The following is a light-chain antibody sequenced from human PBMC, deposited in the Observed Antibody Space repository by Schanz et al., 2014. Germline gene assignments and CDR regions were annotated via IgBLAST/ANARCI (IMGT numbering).Light chain of an antibody. CDR3: QKYDSAPWT. CDR1: QGISSY. Sequence: DIQMTQSPSSLSAAVGDRISITCRASQGISSYLAWYQQKPGKVPKLLIYAASTLQPGVPARFSGSRSGTDFTLTVSSLQPEDVATYYCQKYDSAPWTFGQGTKVEIK. CDR2: AAS. V-gene: IGKV1-27*01. J-gene: IGKJ1*01.